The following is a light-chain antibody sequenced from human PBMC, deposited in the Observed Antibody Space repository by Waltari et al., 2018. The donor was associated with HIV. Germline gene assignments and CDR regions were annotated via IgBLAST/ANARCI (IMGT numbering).Light chain of an antibody. J-gene: IGLJ2*01. CDR2: SKK. Sequence: QSVLTQPPSASGTPWQSVTISCSGSSSNTGSNTLNWYQQLPGSAPKLLIYSKKQRPSGVTDRFYVSTSGPSASLSICGLQAADEAYYHCAAWDDSVRCPVFGGGNNLTVL. CDR1: SSNTGSNT. CDR3: AAWDDSVRCPV. V-gene: IGLV1-44*01.